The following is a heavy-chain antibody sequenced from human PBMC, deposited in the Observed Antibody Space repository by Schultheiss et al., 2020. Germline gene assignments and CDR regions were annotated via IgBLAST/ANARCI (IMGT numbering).Heavy chain of an antibody. J-gene: IGHJ6*02. CDR1: GGTFSSYT. CDR3: AFLGFLEWLDYYGMDV. D-gene: IGHD3-3*01. CDR2: IIPILGIA. V-gene: IGHV1-69*02. Sequence: SVKVSCKASGGTFSSYTISWVRQAPGQGLEWMGRIIPILGIANYAQKFQGRVTITADKSTSTAYMELSSLRSEDTAVYYCAFLGFLEWLDYYGMDVWGQGTTVNVSS.